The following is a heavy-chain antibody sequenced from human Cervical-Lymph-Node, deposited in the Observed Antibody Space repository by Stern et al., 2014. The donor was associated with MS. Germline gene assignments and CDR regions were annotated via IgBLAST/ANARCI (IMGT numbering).Heavy chain of an antibody. CDR2: IFSNGEK. D-gene: IGHD2-15*01. V-gene: IGHV2-5*01. J-gene: IGHJ4*02. CDR1: GLSLNAGGVG. CDR3: VHTTGWFRYDY. Sequence: QITLKESGPTLVKPTQTLTLTCSFSGLSLNAGGVGMGWIRQPPGKALEWLGVIFSNGEKRYNPSLESRLTITHDTSTNLVVLLLTGLDPVDTATYFCVHTTGWFRYDYWGKGALVTVSS.